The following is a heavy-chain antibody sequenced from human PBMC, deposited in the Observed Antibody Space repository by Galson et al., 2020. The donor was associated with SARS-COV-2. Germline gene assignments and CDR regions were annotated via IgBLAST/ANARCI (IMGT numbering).Heavy chain of an antibody. D-gene: IGHD6-13*01. V-gene: IGHV4-4*07. Sequence: SETLSLTCTVSGGSISTYYCSWIRQPAGKGLEWIGRIYTSGSTNYNHSLKSRVTMSVDTSKNQFSLKLSSVTAADTAVYYCARGHSSSWYEYWYFDLWGRGTLVTVSS. J-gene: IGHJ2*01. CDR1: GGSISTYY. CDR3: ARGHSSSWYEYWYFDL. CDR2: IYTSGST.